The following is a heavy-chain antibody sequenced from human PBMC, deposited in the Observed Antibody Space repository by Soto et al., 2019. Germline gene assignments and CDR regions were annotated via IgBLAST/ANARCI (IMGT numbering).Heavy chain of an antibody. D-gene: IGHD4-17*01. CDR1: GFTYSNYA. CDR3: AKGWRATVPYSDF. CDR2: ITGSGGST. J-gene: IGHJ4*02. Sequence: EMQLLESGGGLVQPGGSLRLSCTASGFTYSNYAMSWVRQAPAKGLEWVSAITGSGGSTFYADSVKGRFTISRDNSENSLLLQMNSLRDEDTAMYYCAKGWRATVPYSDFWGQGTLVTVSS. V-gene: IGHV3-23*01.